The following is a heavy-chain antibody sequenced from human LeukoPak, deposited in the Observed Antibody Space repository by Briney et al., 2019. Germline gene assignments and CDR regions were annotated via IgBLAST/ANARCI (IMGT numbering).Heavy chain of an antibody. CDR1: GGSISSSSYY. D-gene: IGHD5-18*01. J-gene: IGHJ6*03. CDR2: IYYSGST. Sequence: SETLSLTCTVSGGSISSSSYYWGWIRQPPGKGLEWIGSIYYSGSTYYNPSLKSRVSISVHTSKNQFSLKLSSVTAADTAVYYCARDRYSYGYRGDKHYYMDVWGKGTTVTVSS. V-gene: IGHV4-39*02. CDR3: ARDRYSYGYRGDKHYYMDV.